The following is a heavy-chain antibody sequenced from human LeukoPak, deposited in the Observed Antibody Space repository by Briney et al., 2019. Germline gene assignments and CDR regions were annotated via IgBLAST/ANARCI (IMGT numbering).Heavy chain of an antibody. J-gene: IGHJ4*02. CDR3: ARFYDTGWYGHFDY. V-gene: IGHV3-21*01. D-gene: IGHD6-19*01. CDR2: ISSSSSYI. Sequence: KTGGSLRLSCAASGFTFSSYSMNWVRQAPGKGLEWVSSISSSSSYIYYADSVEGRFTISRDNAKNSLYLQMNSLRAEDTAVYYCARFYDTGWYGHFDYWGQGALVAVSS. CDR1: GFTFSSYS.